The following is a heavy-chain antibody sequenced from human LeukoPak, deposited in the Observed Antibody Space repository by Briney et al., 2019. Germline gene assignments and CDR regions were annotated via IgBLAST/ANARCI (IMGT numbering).Heavy chain of an antibody. J-gene: IGHJ4*02. CDR1: GFTFSSYA. CDR3: AKERSTDMGWFGELFE. Sequence: PGGSLSLSCAVSGFTFSSYAMSWVRQAPGKGLEWVSGISASGGSTYYADSVRGRFTISRDNSKNTLYLQMNSLRAEDTALYYCAKERSTDMGWFGELFERGQGTLVTVSS. CDR2: ISASGGST. V-gene: IGHV3-23*01. D-gene: IGHD3-10*01.